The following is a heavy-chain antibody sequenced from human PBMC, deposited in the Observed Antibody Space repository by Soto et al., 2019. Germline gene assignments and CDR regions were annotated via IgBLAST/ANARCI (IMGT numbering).Heavy chain of an antibody. CDR1: GDSIRSYY. CDR3: ARKGIAYCGGDCYSDWFDP. V-gene: IGHV4-59*12. CDR2: IYYSGYT. D-gene: IGHD2-21*02. Sequence: PSETLSLTCTVSGDSIRSYYWSWIRQPPGKGLEWIGCIYYSGYTSYNPSLKSRVTISVDKSKNQFSLKLSSVTAADTAVYYCARKGIAYCGGDCYSDWFDPWGQGTLVTVSS. J-gene: IGHJ5*02.